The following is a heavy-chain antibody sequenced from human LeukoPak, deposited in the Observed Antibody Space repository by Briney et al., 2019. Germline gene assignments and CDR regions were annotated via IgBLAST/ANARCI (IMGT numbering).Heavy chain of an antibody. CDR2: ISAYNGNT. CDR3: LVDIPVAGGFDY. J-gene: IGHJ4*02. D-gene: IGHD6-19*01. V-gene: IGHV1-18*01. CDR1: AWCFTSYG. Sequence: ASVKVSRKASAWCFTSYGIMLKWQAPGQGLEWVGWISAYNGNTDYAQNLQGRVTMTTDTSTSTAYMKLRSLRSDDTAVYYYLVDIPVAGGFDYWGQGTLVTVSS.